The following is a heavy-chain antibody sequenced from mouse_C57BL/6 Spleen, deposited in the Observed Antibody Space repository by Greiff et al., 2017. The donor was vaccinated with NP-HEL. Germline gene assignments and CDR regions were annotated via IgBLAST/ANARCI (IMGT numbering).Heavy chain of an antibody. D-gene: IGHD2-10*01. CDR3: TLLRYFDV. CDR2: IYPGNSDT. V-gene: IGHV1-5*01. J-gene: IGHJ1*03. Sequence: LARPGAIYPGNSDTSYNQKFKGKAKLTAVTSASTAYMELSSLTNEDSAVYYCTLLRYFDVWGTGTTVTVSS.